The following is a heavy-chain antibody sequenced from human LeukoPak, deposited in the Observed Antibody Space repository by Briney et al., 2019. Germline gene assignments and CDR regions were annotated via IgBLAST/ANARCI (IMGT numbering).Heavy chain of an antibody. CDR3: ARDRSSGWYGDYFDY. D-gene: IGHD6-19*01. V-gene: IGHV4-59*01. J-gene: IGHJ4*02. CDR2: IYYSGST. Sequence: SETLSLTCTVSGGSISSYYWSWIRQPPGKGLEWIGHIYYSGSTNYNPSLKSRVTISVDTSKNQFSLKLSSVTAADTAVYYCARDRSSGWYGDYFDYWGQGTLVTVSS. CDR1: GGSISSYY.